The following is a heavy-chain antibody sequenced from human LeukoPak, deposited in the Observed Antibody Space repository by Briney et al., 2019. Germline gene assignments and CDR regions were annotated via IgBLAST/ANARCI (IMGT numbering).Heavy chain of an antibody. CDR1: GFTFSDYY. J-gene: IGHJ4*02. D-gene: IGHD5-18*01. V-gene: IGHV3-11*04. CDR2: ISSSGSTI. Sequence: PGGSLRLSCAASGFTFSDYYMSWIRQAPGKGLEWVSYISSSGSTIYYADSVKGRFTISRDNAKNSLYLQMNSLRAEDTAVYYCAKEDTAMVLQDPFDYWGQGTLVTVSS. CDR3: AKEDTAMVLQDPFDY.